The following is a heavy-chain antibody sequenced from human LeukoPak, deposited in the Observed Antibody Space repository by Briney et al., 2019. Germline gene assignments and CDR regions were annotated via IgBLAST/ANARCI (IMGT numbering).Heavy chain of an antibody. CDR2: ITHSGTT. V-gene: IGHV4-34*01. CDR1: GGSFSAYY. Sequence: PSETLSLTCAVYGGSFSAYYWSWFRQPPGKGLEWIGEITHSGTTSYNPSLKSRLTISADTSKNQFSLKLISVTAADMAVYYCASKRAGIGEAGQREYWGQGTLVTVSS. D-gene: IGHD6-19*01. CDR3: ASKRAGIGEAGQREY. J-gene: IGHJ4*02.